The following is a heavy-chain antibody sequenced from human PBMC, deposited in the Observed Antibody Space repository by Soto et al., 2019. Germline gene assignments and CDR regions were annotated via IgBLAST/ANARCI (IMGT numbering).Heavy chain of an antibody. CDR3: ARDSYWEGYFDY. V-gene: IGHV3-66*01. Sequence: PGGSLRLSCAASGFTVSSNYMSWVRQAPGKGLEWVSVIYSGGSTYYADSVKGRFTTSRDNSKNTLYLQMNSLRAEDTAVYYCARDSYWEGYFDYWGQGTLVTVSS. CDR2: IYSGGST. CDR1: GFTVSSNY. D-gene: IGHD1-26*01. J-gene: IGHJ4*02.